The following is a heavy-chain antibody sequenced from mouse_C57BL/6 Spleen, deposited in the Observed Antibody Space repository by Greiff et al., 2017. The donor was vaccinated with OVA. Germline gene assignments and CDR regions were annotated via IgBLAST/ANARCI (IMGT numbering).Heavy chain of an antibody. V-gene: IGHV1-69*01. CDR1: GYTFTSYW. CDR2: IDPSDSYT. Sequence: VQLQQPGAELVMPGASVKLSCKASGYTFTSYWMHWVKQRPGQGLEWIGEIDPSDSYTNYNQKFKGKSTVTVDKSSSTAYMQLSSLTSEDSAVYYCARSGITTVVARYAMDYWGQGTSVTVSS. J-gene: IGHJ4*01. D-gene: IGHD1-1*01. CDR3: ARSGITTVVARYAMDY.